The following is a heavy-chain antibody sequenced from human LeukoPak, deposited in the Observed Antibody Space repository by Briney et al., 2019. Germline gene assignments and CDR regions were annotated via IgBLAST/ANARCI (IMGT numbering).Heavy chain of an antibody. CDR3: ARGGSYGGYHSY. CDR1: GFTFSTYE. Sequence: PGGSLRLSCAASGFTFSTYEMNWVRQAPGKGLEWVSYISSSGNTIYYADSVKGRFTISRDNAKNSLYLQMNSLRAEDTALYYCARGGSYGGYHSYWGQGTLVTVSS. V-gene: IGHV3-48*03. CDR2: ISSSGNTI. J-gene: IGHJ4*02. D-gene: IGHD4-23*01.